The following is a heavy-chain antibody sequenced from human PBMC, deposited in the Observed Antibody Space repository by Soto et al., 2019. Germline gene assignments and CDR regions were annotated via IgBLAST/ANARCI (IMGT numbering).Heavy chain of an antibody. J-gene: IGHJ4*02. Sequence: QITLKESGPPLVKPTQTLTLTCTFSGFSLSTSGVGVGWIRQPPGKALEWLALFYWDEDKRYSPSLKSRLTITXXTSNTQVVLTMTNMDPVDTATYYCAHRQRTVYFDYWGQGTLVTVSS. D-gene: IGHD4-17*01. CDR3: AHRQRTVYFDY. V-gene: IGHV2-5*02. CDR1: GFSLSTSGVG. CDR2: FYWDEDK.